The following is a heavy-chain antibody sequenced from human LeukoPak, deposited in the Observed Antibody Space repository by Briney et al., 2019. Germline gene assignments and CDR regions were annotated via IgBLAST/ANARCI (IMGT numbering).Heavy chain of an antibody. CDR1: GFTFSSYA. V-gene: IGHV3-23*01. Sequence: GGSLRLSCVASGFTFSSYAMSWVRQAPGKGLEWVSVISGSGSSTYYADSVKGRFTISRDNSKNTLYLQMNSLRAEDTAVYYCAKVSRYCSGGSCYYHPFDYWGQGTLVTVSS. CDR3: AKVSRYCSGGSCYYHPFDY. J-gene: IGHJ4*02. CDR2: ISGSGSST. D-gene: IGHD2-15*01.